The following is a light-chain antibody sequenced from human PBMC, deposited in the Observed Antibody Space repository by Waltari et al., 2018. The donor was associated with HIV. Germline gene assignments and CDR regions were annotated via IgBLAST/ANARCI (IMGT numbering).Light chain of an antibody. CDR2: GAA. CDR1: QGLGIN. V-gene: IGKV3-15*01. J-gene: IGKJ2*01. CDR3: QQYNIRPRGNT. Sequence: DIVMTQSPAILSVSPGERVTLSCRASQGLGINLAWYQQKVGQAPRLLIYGAATRAAEIPVRFSGSGSGTDFTLTIDSLQSEDFATYYCQQYNIRPRGNTFGQGTKLQIK.